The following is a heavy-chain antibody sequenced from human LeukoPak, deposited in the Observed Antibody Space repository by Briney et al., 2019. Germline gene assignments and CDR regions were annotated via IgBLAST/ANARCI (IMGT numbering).Heavy chain of an antibody. CDR1: GFTFNSYS. Sequence: GGSLRLSCAASGFTFNSYSMHWVRQPPGKGLEWVALISSDGRNTPCADSVKGRFTISRDNAKNSLYLQMNSLRAEDTAVYYCAREIQSYYYYGMDVWGQGTTVTVSS. V-gene: IGHV3-30*04. D-gene: IGHD5-18*01. CDR3: AREIQSYYYYGMDV. CDR2: ISSDGRNT. J-gene: IGHJ6*02.